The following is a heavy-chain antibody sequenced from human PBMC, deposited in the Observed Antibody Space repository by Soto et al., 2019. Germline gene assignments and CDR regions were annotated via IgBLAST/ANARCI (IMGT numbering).Heavy chain of an antibody. CDR1: GDGVTSYW. J-gene: IGHJ5*02. Sequence: GESLKISCKGSGDGVTSYWIGWVRQMPGKGLEWMGIIYPGDSETRYSPSFQGQVTISADKSITAAYLQWSSLKASDTAMYYCARLRGGEPGWFDPSGQATLVTGSS. CDR3: ARLRGGEPGWFDP. D-gene: IGHD3-10*01. CDR2: IYPGDSET. V-gene: IGHV5-51*01.